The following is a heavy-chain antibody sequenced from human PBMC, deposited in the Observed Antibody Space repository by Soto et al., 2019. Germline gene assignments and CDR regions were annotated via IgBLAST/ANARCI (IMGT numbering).Heavy chain of an antibody. J-gene: IGHJ4*02. V-gene: IGHV1-18*01. CDR3: ARGATPLDY. D-gene: IGHD2-15*01. CDR2: ISAYNGNT. CDR1: GYTFTNFG. Sequence: QVQLVQSGAEVKKPGASVKVSCQASGYTFTNFGISWVRQAPGQGLEWMGWISAYNGNTNYAQKFQGRVTMTTDTSPSTGYTEVRSLGFHDTAVYFCARGATPLDYSGQGALVTVSS.